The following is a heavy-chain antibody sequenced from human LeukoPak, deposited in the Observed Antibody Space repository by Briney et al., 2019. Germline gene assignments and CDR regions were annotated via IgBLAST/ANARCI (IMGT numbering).Heavy chain of an antibody. J-gene: IGHJ4*02. D-gene: IGHD3-22*01. Sequence: SEILSLTCTVSGGSISSYYWSWIRQPPGKGLEWIGTISYSGSTYYNPSLKSRVTISVDTSTNQFSLKLSSVTAADTAVYYCARRYYYDSSGYYYHYDYWGQGTLVTVSS. CDR3: ARRYYYDSSGYYYHYDY. CDR2: ISYSGST. CDR1: GGSISSYY. V-gene: IGHV4-39*01.